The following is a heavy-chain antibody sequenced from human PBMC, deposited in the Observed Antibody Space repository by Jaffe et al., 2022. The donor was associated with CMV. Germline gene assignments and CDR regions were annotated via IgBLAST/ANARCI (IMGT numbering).Heavy chain of an antibody. CDR3: ARDSSSCGTGGSCYEPDP. CDR2: VSYSGST. Sequence: QLQLQESGPGLVKPSETLSLTCTVSGGSVSSSSYYYWGWIRQPPGKGLEWIGSVSYSGSTYYNPSLKSRVTISLDPSKNQFFLKLASVTAADTAVYFCARDSSSCGTGGSCYEPDPWGQGTLVTVSS. D-gene: IGHD2-15*01. V-gene: IGHV4-39*01. J-gene: IGHJ5*02. CDR1: GGSVSSSSYYY.